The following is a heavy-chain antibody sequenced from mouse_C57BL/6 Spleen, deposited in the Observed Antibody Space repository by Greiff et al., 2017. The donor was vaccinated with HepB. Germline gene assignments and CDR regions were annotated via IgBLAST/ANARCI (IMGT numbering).Heavy chain of an antibody. Sequence: EVKLVESGGDLVKPGGSLKLSCAASGFTFSSYGMSWVRQTPDKRLEWVATISSGGSYNYYPDSVKGRFTISRDNAKNTLYLQMSSLKSEDTAMYYCARHGGSSSWFAYWGQGTLVTVSA. CDR1: GFTFSSYG. J-gene: IGHJ3*01. CDR2: ISSGGSYN. V-gene: IGHV5-6*01. CDR3: ARHGGSSSWFAY. D-gene: IGHD1-1*01.